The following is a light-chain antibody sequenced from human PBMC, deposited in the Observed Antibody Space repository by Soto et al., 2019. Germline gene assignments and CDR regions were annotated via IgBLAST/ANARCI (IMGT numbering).Light chain of an antibody. CDR1: QSVLYSSNNKNY. J-gene: IGKJ1*01. Sequence: DIVMTQSPDSLAVSLGERATINCKSSQSVLYSSNNKNYLAWYQQKPGQPPKLLIYWASTRGSGVPDRFSGSGSGTDFTLTIRSLQAEDVAVYYCQQYYSTPRTFGQGTKVEIK. CDR2: WAS. CDR3: QQYYSTPRT. V-gene: IGKV4-1*01.